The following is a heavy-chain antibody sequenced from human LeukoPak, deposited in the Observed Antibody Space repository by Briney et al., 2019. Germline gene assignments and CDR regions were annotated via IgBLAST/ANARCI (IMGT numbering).Heavy chain of an antibody. D-gene: IGHD4-17*01. CDR1: GFTFSSYG. V-gene: IGHV3-30*18. CDR3: AKDFLYGDYDLAYFDY. J-gene: IGHJ4*02. CDR2: ISYDGSNK. Sequence: TGGSLRLSCAASGFTFSSYGMHWVRQAPGKGLEWVAVISYDGSNKYYADSVKGRFTISRDNSKNTLYLQMNSLRAEDTAVYYCAKDFLYGDYDLAYFDYWGQGTLVTVSS.